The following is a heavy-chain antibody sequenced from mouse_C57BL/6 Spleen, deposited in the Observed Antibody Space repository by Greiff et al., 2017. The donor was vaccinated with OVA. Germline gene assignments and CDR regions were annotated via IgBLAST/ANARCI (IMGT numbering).Heavy chain of an antibody. V-gene: IGHV1-69*01. D-gene: IGHD2-4*01. CDR3: ARGIYDYDVWFAY. CDR1: GYTFTSYW. J-gene: IGHJ3*01. Sequence: QVQLQQPGAELVMPGASVKLSCKASGYTFTSYWMHWVKQRPGQGLEWIGEIDPSDSYTNYNQKFKGKSTLTVDKSSITAYMQLSSLTSEDSAVYYCARGIYDYDVWFAYWGQGTLVTVSA. CDR2: IDPSDSYT.